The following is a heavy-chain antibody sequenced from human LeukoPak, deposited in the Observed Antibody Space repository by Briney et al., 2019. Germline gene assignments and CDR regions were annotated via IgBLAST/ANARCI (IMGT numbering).Heavy chain of an antibody. Sequence: GGSLRLSCAASGFTFSSYGMHWVRQAPGKGLEWVAVISYDGSNKYYADSVKGRFTISRDNSKNTLYLQMNSLRAEDTAVHYCAKDRGYSYGGVFDYWGQGTLVTVSS. CDR1: GFTFSSYG. CDR3: AKDRGYSYGGVFDY. J-gene: IGHJ4*02. D-gene: IGHD5-18*01. CDR2: ISYDGSNK. V-gene: IGHV3-30*18.